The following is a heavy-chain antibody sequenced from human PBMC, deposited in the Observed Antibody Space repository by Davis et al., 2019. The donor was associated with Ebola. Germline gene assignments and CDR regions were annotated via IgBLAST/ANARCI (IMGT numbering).Heavy chain of an antibody. D-gene: IGHD3-10*01. CDR1: GDSISSGSYY. CDR3: AREAYYTSGILYYYYGTDV. Sequence: MPSETLSLICTVSGDSISSGSYYWSWIRQHPGKGLEWIGYIYYSGSNSYNPSLKSRLTISVDTSKNQFSLTLTSVTAADTAVYYCAREAYYTSGILYYYYGTDVWGKGTTVTVSS. CDR2: IYYSGSN. V-gene: IGHV4-31*03. J-gene: IGHJ6*04.